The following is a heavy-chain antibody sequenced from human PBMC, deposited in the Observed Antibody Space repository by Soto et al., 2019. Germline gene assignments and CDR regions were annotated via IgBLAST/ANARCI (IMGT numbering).Heavy chain of an antibody. CDR3: ARDERNTRYCTNGVCYTGFYGMDV. Sequence: GESLKISCAASGFTFSSYSMNWVRQAPGKGLEWVSYISSSSTIYYADSVKGRFTISRDNAKNSLYLQMNSLRDEDTAVYYCARDERNTRYCTNGVCYTGFYGMDVWGQGTTVTVSS. J-gene: IGHJ6*02. D-gene: IGHD2-8*01. CDR1: GFTFSSYS. V-gene: IGHV3-48*02. CDR2: ISSSSTI.